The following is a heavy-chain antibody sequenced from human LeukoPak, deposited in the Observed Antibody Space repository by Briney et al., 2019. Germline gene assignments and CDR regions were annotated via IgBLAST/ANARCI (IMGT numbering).Heavy chain of an antibody. CDR2: MYYSGST. V-gene: IGHV4-39*07. J-gene: IGHJ4*02. Sequence: SETLSLTCTVSGGSISSSSYYWGWIRQPPGKGLEWIGSMYYSGSTYYNPSLKSRVTISVDTSKNQFSLKLSSVTAADTAVYYCARGRSGAIVVVTAMTRVGFSYFDYWGQGTLVTVSS. CDR1: GGSISSSSYY. CDR3: ARGRSGAIVVVTAMTRVGFSYFDY. D-gene: IGHD2-21*02.